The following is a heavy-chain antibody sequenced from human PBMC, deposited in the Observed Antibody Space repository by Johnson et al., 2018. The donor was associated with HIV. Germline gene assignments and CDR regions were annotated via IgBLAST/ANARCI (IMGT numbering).Heavy chain of an antibody. D-gene: IGHD6-13*01. J-gene: IGHJ3*02. CDR1: GFTFSDYY. Sequence: QVQLVESGGGLVKPGGSMRLSCAASGFTFSDYYMSWIRQAPGKGLEWVSYISSSGSTIYYADSVKGRFTISRDIAKNSLFLQMNSLRADDTAVFYCARDSSSWSLGAFDIWGQGTMVTVSS. CDR3: ARDSSSWSLGAFDI. V-gene: IGHV3-11*01. CDR2: ISSSGSTI.